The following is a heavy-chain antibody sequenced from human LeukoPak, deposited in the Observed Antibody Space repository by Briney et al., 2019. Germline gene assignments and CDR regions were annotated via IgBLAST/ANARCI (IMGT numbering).Heavy chain of an antibody. CDR1: GGSISSYY. V-gene: IGHV4-59*01. J-gene: IGHJ4*02. D-gene: IGHD2-2*01. CDR2: IYYSGST. CDR3: ARDGGVDCSSTSCYLGY. Sequence: SETLSLTCTVSGGSISSYYWSWIRQPPGKGLEWIGYIYYSGSTNYNPSLKSRVTISVDTSKNQFTLKLSSVTAADTAVYYCARDGGVDCSSTSCYLGYWGQGTLVTVSS.